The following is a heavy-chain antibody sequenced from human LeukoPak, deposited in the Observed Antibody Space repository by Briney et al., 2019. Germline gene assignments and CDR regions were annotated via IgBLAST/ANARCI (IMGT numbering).Heavy chain of an antibody. J-gene: IGHJ4*02. CDR3: ARDPPQSGRADY. V-gene: IGHV3-21*01. D-gene: IGHD1-1*01. Sequence: GGSLRLSCAAPGFTFSSYSMNWVRQAPGKGLEWVSSISSSSGYIYYADSVKGRFTISRDNAKNSLYLQMNSLRAEDTAVYYCARDPPQSGRADYWGQGTLVTVSS. CDR2: ISSSSGYI. CDR1: GFTFSSYS.